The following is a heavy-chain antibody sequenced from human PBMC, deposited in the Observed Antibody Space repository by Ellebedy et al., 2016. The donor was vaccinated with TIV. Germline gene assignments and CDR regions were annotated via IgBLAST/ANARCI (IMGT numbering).Heavy chain of an antibody. D-gene: IGHD3-10*01. J-gene: IGHJ4*02. V-gene: IGHV3-7*01. CDR2: IKEDGSDK. CDR3: ARGYSSGSYFA. CDR1: GFTFSSFW. Sequence: GESLKISCAASGFTFSSFWISWVRQASGKGLEWVATIKEDGSDKYYLDSVKGRFTISRDNTKNSLYLQMNSLRVEDTAVYSCARGYSSGSYFAWGQGTLVTVSS.